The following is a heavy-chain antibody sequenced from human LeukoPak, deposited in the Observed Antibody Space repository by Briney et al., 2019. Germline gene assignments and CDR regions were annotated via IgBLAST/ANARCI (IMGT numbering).Heavy chain of an antibody. Sequence: RPGGSLRLSCAASGFTFSTYAITWVRQAPGKGLEWVSSISGSGTTIYYTESVKGRFTISRDNSENTLYLHMNSLRAEDTAVYYCAKTFGSSGTYCAFDYWGQGTRVIVSS. CDR1: GFTFSTYA. D-gene: IGHD1-26*01. CDR2: ISGSGTTI. J-gene: IGHJ4*02. V-gene: IGHV3-23*01. CDR3: AKTFGSSGTYCAFDY.